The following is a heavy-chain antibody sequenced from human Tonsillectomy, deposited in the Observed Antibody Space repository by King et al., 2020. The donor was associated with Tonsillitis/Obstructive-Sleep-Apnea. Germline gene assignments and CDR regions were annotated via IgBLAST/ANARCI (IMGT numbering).Heavy chain of an antibody. CDR3: TRDRWEEPYYYYYYMDV. J-gene: IGHJ6*03. V-gene: IGHV3-49*04. D-gene: IGHD1-26*01. CDR2: IRSKAYGGTT. CDR1: GFTFGDYA. Sequence: QLVQSGGGLVQPGRSLRLSCTASGFTFGDYAMSWVRQAPGKGLEWGGFIRSKAYGGTTEYGASVKGKFTISRDDSKSIAYLQMNSLKTEDTAVYYCTRDRWEEPYYYYYYMDVWGKGTTVTVSS.